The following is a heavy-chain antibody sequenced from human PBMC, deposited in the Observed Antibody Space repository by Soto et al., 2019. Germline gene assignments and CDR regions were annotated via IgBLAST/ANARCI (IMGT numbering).Heavy chain of an antibody. V-gene: IGHV3-11*06. CDR2: ISSSSSYT. J-gene: IGHJ4*02. CDR1: GFTFSDYY. D-gene: IGHD5-12*01. CDR3: ARDRARGYSGYGPPGGFDY. Sequence: GGSLRLSCAASGFTFSDYYMSWIRQAPGKGLEWVSYISSSSSYTNYADSVKGRFTISRGNAKNSLYLQMNSLRAEDTAVYYCARDRARGYSGYGPPGGFDYWGQGTLVTVSS.